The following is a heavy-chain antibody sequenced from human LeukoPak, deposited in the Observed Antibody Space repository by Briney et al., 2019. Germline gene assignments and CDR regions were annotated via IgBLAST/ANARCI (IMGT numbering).Heavy chain of an antibody. CDR3: TRGGYSHYDTRPFV. D-gene: IGHD5-12*01. CDR1: GCSTSSLH. CDR2: IYHSGPT. J-gene: IGHJ4*02. V-gene: IGHV4-59*01. Sequence: PSETLSFTATGSGCSTSSLHWGWLRQPQGKGREGIGYIYHSGPTNYSRPTQRGLTISVDTTKNQFALKLNSVTAADTAVYYCTRGGYSHYDTRPFVWGQGALVTVSS.